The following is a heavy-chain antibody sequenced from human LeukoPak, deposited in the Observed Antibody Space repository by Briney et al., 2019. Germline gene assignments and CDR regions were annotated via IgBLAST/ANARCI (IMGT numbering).Heavy chain of an antibody. D-gene: IGHD6-19*01. CDR1: GFTFSSYS. Sequence: PGGSLRLSCAASGFTFSSYSMNWVRQAPGKGLEWVSSISSSSSYIYYADSVKGRFTISRDNAKNSLYLQMNSLRAEDTAVYYCATIAVAGGGYFDYWGQGTLVTVSS. CDR2: ISSSSSYI. V-gene: IGHV3-21*01. CDR3: ATIAVAGGGYFDY. J-gene: IGHJ4*02.